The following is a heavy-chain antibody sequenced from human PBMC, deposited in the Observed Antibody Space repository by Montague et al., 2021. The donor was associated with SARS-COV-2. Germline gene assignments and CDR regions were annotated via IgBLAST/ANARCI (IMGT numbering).Heavy chain of an antibody. CDR3: AREDRWNWFDP. CDR2: TNSKGAT. V-gene: IGHV4-59*11. CDR1: GGSINSPY. D-gene: IGHD5-24*01. Sequence: SETLSLTCTVSGGSINSPYWAGTGQPPGKGLKWIGNTNSKGATNSTPSLKTRVTISEDTSKNQFSLKLNSMTAADTAVYYCAREDRWNWFDPRGQGTLVIVSS. J-gene: IGHJ5*02.